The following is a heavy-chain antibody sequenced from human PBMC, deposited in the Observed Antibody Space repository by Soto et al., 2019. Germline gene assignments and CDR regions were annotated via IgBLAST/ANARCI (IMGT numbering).Heavy chain of an antibody. V-gene: IGHV3-30*03. CDR3: ATDTYYLDSSVYNVFDF. J-gene: IGHJ4*01. Sequence: QVQLVESGGGVVQPGRSLTLSCAASDFTFSSYGIHWVRQAPGTGLEWVAVISYDGINKQYGDSVNGRLTMARDNSKNTVHLQMSSLRVEDTAVYYCATDTYYLDSSVYNVFDFWGQGTLVTVSS. CDR2: ISYDGINK. CDR1: DFTFSSYG. D-gene: IGHD3-22*01.